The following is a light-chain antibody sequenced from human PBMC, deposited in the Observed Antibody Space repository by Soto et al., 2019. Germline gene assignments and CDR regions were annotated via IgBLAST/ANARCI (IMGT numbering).Light chain of an antibody. J-gene: IGKJ2*01. Sequence: DIQMTQSPSSLSASLGDRVTISCQASQDISNYLNWYQQTPGKAPKLLISDASSLEIGVSSRFSGRGSGTDFTLTISSLQPEDIATYFCQQSFSFPPTFGQGTKLEIK. V-gene: IGKV1-33*01. CDR1: QDISNY. CDR3: QQSFSFPPT. CDR2: DAS.